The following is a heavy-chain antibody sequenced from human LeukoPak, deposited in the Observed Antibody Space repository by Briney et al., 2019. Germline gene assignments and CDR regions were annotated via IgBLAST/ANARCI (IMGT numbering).Heavy chain of an antibody. Sequence: ASVKVSCKASGYTFTSYGISWVRQAPGQGLEWMGWISPYNGNTNYAQKLQGRVTMATDTSTSTAYMELRSLRSDDTAVYYCARDWGCSSTSCSVEGIYYYYMDVWGKGTTVTVSS. CDR3: ARDWGCSSTSCSVEGIYYYYMDV. CDR2: ISPYNGNT. D-gene: IGHD2-2*01. CDR1: GYTFTSYG. V-gene: IGHV1-18*01. J-gene: IGHJ6*03.